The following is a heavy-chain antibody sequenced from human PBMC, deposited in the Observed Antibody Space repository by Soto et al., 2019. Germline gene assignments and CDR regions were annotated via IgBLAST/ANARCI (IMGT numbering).Heavy chain of an antibody. CDR3: PKVAKSLVVIEYFDS. CDR1: GFTFRNYG. D-gene: IGHD6-6*01. V-gene: IGHV3-23*01. Sequence: PRGSLRLSCQTPGFTFRNYGMGWLRHAPGKALYWFSGISSSSRRTYYADSVRGLFTISRDNSKNTLYLQMDTLRADDPAVYYCPKVAKSLVVIEYFDSGGQASVVTVSS. J-gene: IGHJ4*02. CDR2: ISSSSRRT.